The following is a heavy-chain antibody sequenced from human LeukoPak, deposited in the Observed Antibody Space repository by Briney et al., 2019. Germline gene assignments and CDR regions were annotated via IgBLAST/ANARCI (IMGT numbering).Heavy chain of an antibody. CDR2: IYPGDSDT. CDR3: ARRSYDSPHYYYYMDV. Sequence: RAGESLKISCKGSGYSFTSYWIGWVRQMPGKGLEWMGIIYPGDSDTRYSPSFQGQVTISADKSISTAYLQWSSLKASDTAMYYCARRSYDSPHYYYYMDVWGKGTTVTVSS. V-gene: IGHV5-51*01. CDR1: GYSFTSYW. J-gene: IGHJ6*03. D-gene: IGHD3-3*01.